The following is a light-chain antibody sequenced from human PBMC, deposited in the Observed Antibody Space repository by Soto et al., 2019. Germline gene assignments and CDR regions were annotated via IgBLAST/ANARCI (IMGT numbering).Light chain of an antibody. CDR2: KAS. V-gene: IGKV1-5*03. CDR3: QHYNSYSEA. J-gene: IGKJ1*01. Sequence: DIRMTQSPSTPSGSVGDRVTITCRASQTISSWLAWYQQKPGKAPKLLIYKASTLKSGVPSRFSGSGSGTEFTLTISSLQPDDFATYYCQHYNSYSEAFAQGTKVDTK. CDR1: QTISSW.